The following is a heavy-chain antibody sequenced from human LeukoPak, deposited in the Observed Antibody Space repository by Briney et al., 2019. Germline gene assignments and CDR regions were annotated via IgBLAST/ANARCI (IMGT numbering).Heavy chain of an antibody. J-gene: IGHJ4*02. CDR3: ARDLPQITIFGVVISYYFDY. CDR2: ISAYNGNT. CDR1: GYTFSSYG. D-gene: IGHD3-3*01. V-gene: IGHV1-18*01. Sequence: ASVKVSCKASGYTFSSYGISWVRQAPGQGLEWMGWISAYNGNTNYAQKLQGRVTMTTDTSTNTAYMELRNLRSDDTAVYYCARDLPQITIFGVVISYYFDYWGQGTLVTVSS.